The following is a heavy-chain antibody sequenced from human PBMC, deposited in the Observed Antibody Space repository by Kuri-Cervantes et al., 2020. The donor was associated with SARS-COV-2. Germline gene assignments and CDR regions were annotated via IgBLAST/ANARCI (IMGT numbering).Heavy chain of an antibody. Sequence: SETLSLTCTVSGGSISSYYWSWIRQPPGKGLEGIGYFYYSGSTNYNPSLKSRVTISVDTSKNQFSLKLSSVTAADTAVYYCARRYCSSTSCYTDYGMDVWGQGTTVTVSS. D-gene: IGHD2-2*02. J-gene: IGHJ6*02. CDR3: ARRYCSSTSCYTDYGMDV. CDR2: FYYSGST. CDR1: GGSISSYY. V-gene: IGHV4-59*12.